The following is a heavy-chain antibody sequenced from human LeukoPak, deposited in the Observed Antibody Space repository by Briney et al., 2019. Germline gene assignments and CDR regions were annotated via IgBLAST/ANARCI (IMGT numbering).Heavy chain of an antibody. CDR2: MFYSGST. D-gene: IGHD2-2*02. J-gene: IGHJ2*01. V-gene: IGHV4-59*01. CDR1: GGSISSYY. Sequence: SETLSLTCTVSGGSISSYYWSWIRQPPGKGLEWIGYMFYSGSTNYNPSLKSRLTMSVDTSKSQFSLKLTSVTAADTAIYYCATIPRYAHWYFDLWGRGTRVTVSS. CDR3: ATIPRYAHWYFDL.